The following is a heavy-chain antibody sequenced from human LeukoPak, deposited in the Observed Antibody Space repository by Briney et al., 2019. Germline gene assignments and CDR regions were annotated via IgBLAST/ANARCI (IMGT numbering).Heavy chain of an antibody. CDR2: IYTSGST. D-gene: IGHD1-26*01. Sequence: SETLSLTCTVSGGSISRYYWSWIRQPAGKGLEWIGRIYTSGSTNYNPSLKSRVTMSVDTSKNQFSLKLSSVTAADTAVYYCARGKEWELLGFDYWGQGTLVTVSS. CDR1: GGSISRYY. J-gene: IGHJ4*02. V-gene: IGHV4-4*07. CDR3: ARGKEWELLGFDY.